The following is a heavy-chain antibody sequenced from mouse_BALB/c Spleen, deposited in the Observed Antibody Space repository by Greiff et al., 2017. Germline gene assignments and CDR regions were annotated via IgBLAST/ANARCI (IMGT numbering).Heavy chain of an antibody. J-gene: IGHJ3*01. Sequence: VKLVESGPGLVAPSQSLSITCTVSGFSLTSYGVHWVRQPPGKGLEWLGVIWAGGSASYNSALMSRLSISKDNSKSQVFLKMNSLQTDDTAMYYCARSDGYYTWFAYWGQGTLVTVSA. CDR1: GFSLTSYG. V-gene: IGHV2-9*02. CDR3: ARSDGYYTWFAY. D-gene: IGHD2-3*01. CDR2: IWAGGSA.